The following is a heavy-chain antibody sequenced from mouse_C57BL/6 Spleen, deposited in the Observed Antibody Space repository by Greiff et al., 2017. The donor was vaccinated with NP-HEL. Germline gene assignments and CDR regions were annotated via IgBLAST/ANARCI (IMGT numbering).Heavy chain of an antibody. CDR1: GYAFSSSW. V-gene: IGHV1-82*01. CDR2: IYPGDGDT. CDR3: ARMDIIYAMDY. Sequence: QVQLQQSGPELVKPGASVKISCKASGYAFSSSWMNWVKQRPGKGLEWIGRIYPGDGDTNYNGKFKGKATLTADKSSSTAYMQLSSLTSEDSAVYFCARMDIIYAMDYWGQGTSVTVSS. J-gene: IGHJ4*01. D-gene: IGHD3-3*01.